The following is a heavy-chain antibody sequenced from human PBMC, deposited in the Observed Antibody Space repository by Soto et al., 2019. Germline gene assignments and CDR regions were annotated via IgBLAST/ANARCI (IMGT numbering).Heavy chain of an antibody. J-gene: IGHJ6*01. D-gene: IGHD2-8*01. CDR3: ARDLNVLKVYAHDYYYYGMDV. V-gene: IGHV3-33*01. Sequence: QVQLVESGGGVVQPGRSLRLSCAASGFTFSSYGMHWVRQAPGKGLEWVAVIGYDGSNKYYADSVKSRFTISRDNSKNTLYLQMNSLRAEDKAVYYCARDLNVLKVYAHDYYYYGMDVWGQVTTVTVAS. CDR2: IGYDGSNK. CDR1: GFTFSSYG.